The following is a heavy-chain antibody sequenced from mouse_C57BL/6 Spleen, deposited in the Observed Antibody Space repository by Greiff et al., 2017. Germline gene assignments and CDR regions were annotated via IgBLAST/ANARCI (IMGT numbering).Heavy chain of an antibody. Sequence: EVKLVESEGGLVQPGSSMKLSCTASGFTFSDYYMAWVRQVPEKGLEWVANINYDGSSTYYLDSLKSRFIISRDNAKNILYLQMSSLKSEDTATYYCARVPITTVVGDWYFDVWGTGTTVTVSS. J-gene: IGHJ1*03. CDR2: INYDGSST. CDR3: ARVPITTVVGDWYFDV. V-gene: IGHV5-16*01. D-gene: IGHD1-1*01. CDR1: GFTFSDYY.